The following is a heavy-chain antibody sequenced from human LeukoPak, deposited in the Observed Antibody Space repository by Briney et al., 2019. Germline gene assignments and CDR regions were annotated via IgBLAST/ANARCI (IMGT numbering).Heavy chain of an antibody. CDR2: INPSGGST. V-gene: IGHV1-46*01. J-gene: IGHJ5*02. CDR3: ARVASSGYYNWFDP. CDR1: GYTFTSYY. D-gene: IGHD3-22*01. Sequence: GASVKVSCKASGYTFTSYYMHWVRQAPGQGLEWMGTINPSGGSTSYAQKFQGRLTVTRDMSTSTVYMELSSLGSEDTAVYYCARVASSGYYNWFDPWGQGTLVTVSS.